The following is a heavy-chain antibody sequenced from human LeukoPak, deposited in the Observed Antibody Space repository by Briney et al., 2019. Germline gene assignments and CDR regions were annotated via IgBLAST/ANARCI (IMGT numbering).Heavy chain of an antibody. CDR2: ISYDGSDK. J-gene: IGHJ4*02. Sequence: GRSLRLSCAASGFSFITYGMHWVRQAPGKGLEWVAFISYDGSDKEYADSMKGRFTISRDNSKNTLYLQMNSLRAEDTAMYYCAKGKASTGHHYFDYWGQGTLVTVSS. CDR3: AKGKASTGHHYFDY. V-gene: IGHV3-30*18. CDR1: GFSFITYG. D-gene: IGHD1-1*01.